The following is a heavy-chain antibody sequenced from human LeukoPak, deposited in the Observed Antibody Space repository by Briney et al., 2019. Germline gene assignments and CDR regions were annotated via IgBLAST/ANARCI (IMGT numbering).Heavy chain of an antibody. D-gene: IGHD2/OR15-2a*01. V-gene: IGHV3-53*01. CDR1: GFTVSSNY. J-gene: IGHJ4*02. Sequence: GGSLRLSCAASGFTVSSNYMSWVRQAPGRGLEWVSVIYSGGSTYYADSVKGRFTISRDNSKNTLYLQMNSLRAEDTAIYYCAREGPRGNSQFDYWGQGTLVTVSS. CDR2: IYSGGST. CDR3: AREGPRGNSQFDY.